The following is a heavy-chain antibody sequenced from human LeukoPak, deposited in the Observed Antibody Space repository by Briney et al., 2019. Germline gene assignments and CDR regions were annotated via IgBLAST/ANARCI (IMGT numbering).Heavy chain of an antibody. CDR2: IIPIFGTA. CDR3: ARAVRDDFWSGYYYFDY. CDR1: GGTFSSYA. Sequence: SVKVSCKASGGTFSSYAISWVRQAPGQGLEWMGRIIPIFGTANYAQKFQGRVTITTDESTSTAYMGLSSLRSEDTAVYYCARAVRDDFWSGYYYFDYWGQGTLVTVSS. D-gene: IGHD3-3*01. V-gene: IGHV1-69*05. J-gene: IGHJ4*02.